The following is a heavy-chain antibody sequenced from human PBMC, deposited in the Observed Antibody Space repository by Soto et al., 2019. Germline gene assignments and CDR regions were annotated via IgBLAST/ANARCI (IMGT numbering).Heavy chain of an antibody. V-gene: IGHV4-61*01. Sequence: SETLSLTCTVSGGSVSSGSYYWSWIRQPPGKGLEWIGYIYYSGSTNYNPSLKSRVTISVDTSKNQFSLKLSSVTAADTAVYYCARALRQLWPRPVYFDYWGQGTLVTVS. CDR3: ARALRQLWPRPVYFDY. CDR1: GGSVSSGSYY. D-gene: IGHD5-18*01. CDR2: IYYSGST. J-gene: IGHJ4*02.